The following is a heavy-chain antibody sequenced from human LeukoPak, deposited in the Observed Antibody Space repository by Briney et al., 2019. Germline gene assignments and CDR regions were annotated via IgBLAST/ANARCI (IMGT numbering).Heavy chain of an antibody. CDR1: SGSISNYY. D-gene: IGHD7-27*01. J-gene: IGHJ6*03. Sequence: SETLSLTCTVSSGSISNYYLSWIRQPPGKGLEWIGYIYYSGSTNYNPSLKSRVTISVDTSKNQFSLKLSSVTAADTAVYYCARLGYYYYYMDVWGKGTTVTVSS. CDR3: ARLGYYYYYMDV. CDR2: IYYSGST. V-gene: IGHV4-59*01.